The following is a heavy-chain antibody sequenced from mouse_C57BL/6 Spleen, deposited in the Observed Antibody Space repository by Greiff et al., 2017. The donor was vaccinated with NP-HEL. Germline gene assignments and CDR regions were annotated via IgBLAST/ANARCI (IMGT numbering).Heavy chain of an antibody. CDR1: GFTFSSYT. Sequence: EVMLVESGGGLVKPGGSLKLSCAASGFTFSSYTMSWVRQTPEKRLEWVATISGGGGNTYYPDRVKGRFTISRDNAKNTLYLQMSSLRSEDTALYYCARRYSNYYYFDYWGQGTTLTVSS. J-gene: IGHJ2*01. CDR2: ISGGGGNT. CDR3: ARRYSNYYYFDY. D-gene: IGHD2-5*01. V-gene: IGHV5-9*01.